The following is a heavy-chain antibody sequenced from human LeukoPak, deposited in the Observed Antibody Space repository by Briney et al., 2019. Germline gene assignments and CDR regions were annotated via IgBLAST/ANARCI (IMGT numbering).Heavy chain of an antibody. J-gene: IGHJ4*02. D-gene: IGHD1-1*01. V-gene: IGHV1-2*02. CDR3: ARVQVSDDNWGFFDY. CDR2: INPNSGGS. Sequence: GASVKVSCKASGYTFPANYMHWVRQAPGQGLEWMGWINPNSGGSNCAQKFQGRVTMTRETSISTAYMELSRLSSDDTAVYYCARVQVSDDNWGFFDYWGQGTLVTVPS. CDR1: GYTFPANY.